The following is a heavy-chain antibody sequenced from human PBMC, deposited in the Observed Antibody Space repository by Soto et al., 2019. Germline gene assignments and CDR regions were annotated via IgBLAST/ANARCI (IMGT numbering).Heavy chain of an antibody. J-gene: IGHJ4*02. Sequence: QVQLQESGPGLVKPSETPSLTCTVSGGSVSSSSYYWTWLRQPPGKRLEWIGYIYFSGTTEYNPSLKSRVAISFDTSKNQFSLKLSSVIAADTAVYYCAREGKRVSMVRGFDSWGQGTLVTVSS. CDR2: IYFSGTT. CDR1: GGSVSSSSYY. V-gene: IGHV4-61*01. D-gene: IGHD3-10*01. CDR3: AREGKRVSMVRGFDS.